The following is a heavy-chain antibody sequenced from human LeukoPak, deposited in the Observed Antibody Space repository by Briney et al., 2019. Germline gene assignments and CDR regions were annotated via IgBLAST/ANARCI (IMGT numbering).Heavy chain of an antibody. CDR2: IYYSGST. V-gene: IGHV4-31*03. CDR1: GGSISSSNYY. J-gene: IGHJ4*02. CDR3: AREASYYYDSSGYYTDY. Sequence: SETLSLTCTVSGGSISSSNYYWSWIRQHPGKGLEWIGYIYYSGSTYYNPSLKSRVTISVDTSKNQFSLKLSSVTAADTAVYYCAREASYYYDSSGYYTDYWGQGTLVTVSS. D-gene: IGHD3-22*01.